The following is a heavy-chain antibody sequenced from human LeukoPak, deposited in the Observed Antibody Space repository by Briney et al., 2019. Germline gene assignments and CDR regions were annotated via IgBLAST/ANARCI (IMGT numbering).Heavy chain of an antibody. D-gene: IGHD4-23*01. CDR1: GFTFDDYA. V-gene: IGHV3-30*18. CDR3: AKPPVVTPPH. CDR2: ISYDGSNK. Sequence: GGSLRLSCEASGFTFDDYAMHWVRQAPGKGLEWVAVISYDGSNKYYADSVKGRFTISRDNSKNTLYLQMNSLRAEDTAVYYCAKPPVVTPPHWGQGTLVTVSS. J-gene: IGHJ4*02.